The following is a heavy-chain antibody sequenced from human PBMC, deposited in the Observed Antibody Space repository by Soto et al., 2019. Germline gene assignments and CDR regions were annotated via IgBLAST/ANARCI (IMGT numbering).Heavy chain of an antibody. D-gene: IGHD3-3*01. CDR2: INSRGDNT. J-gene: IGHJ4*02. CDR3: GNGLENQYNYDY. V-gene: IGHV3-23*01. CDR1: GFTFSNHV. Sequence: GGSLRLSCAASGFTFSNHVMSWVRQAPGKGPEWVSSINSRGDNTYYAGSVRGRFTISRDNSKSTLYLQMNSLRAEDTAVYYCGNGLENQYNYDYWRQGTLVTVSS.